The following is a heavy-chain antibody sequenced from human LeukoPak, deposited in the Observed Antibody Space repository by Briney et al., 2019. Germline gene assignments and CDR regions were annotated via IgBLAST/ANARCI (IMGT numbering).Heavy chain of an antibody. V-gene: IGHV4-59*04. CDR1: GGSISSYY. J-gene: IGHJ4*02. CDR3: AKSGGYGLIDK. CDR2: IYYTGST. D-gene: IGHD1-26*01. Sequence: SETLSLTCTVSGGSISSYYWGWIRQPPGKGLEWIGNIYYTGSTYYNVSLNSRVTISIDTSKNLFSLRLNSMTAADTAVYYCAKSGGYGLIDKWGQGTLVTVSS.